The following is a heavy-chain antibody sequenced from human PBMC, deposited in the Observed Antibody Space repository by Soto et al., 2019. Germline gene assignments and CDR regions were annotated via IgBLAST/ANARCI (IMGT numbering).Heavy chain of an antibody. J-gene: IGHJ4*02. CDR1: GFTFSSYW. CDR2: TNQDGSEK. D-gene: IGHD3-16*01. Sequence: EVQLVESGGGLVQPGGSLRLSCAASGFTFSSYWMSWVRQAPGKGLEWVANTNQDGSEKYYVDSVKGRFSISRDNAKNSLYLQMNGLRAEDTAVYYCARVRVGDPTGLYDYWGQGTLVAVSS. V-gene: IGHV3-7*01. CDR3: ARVRVGDPTGLYDY.